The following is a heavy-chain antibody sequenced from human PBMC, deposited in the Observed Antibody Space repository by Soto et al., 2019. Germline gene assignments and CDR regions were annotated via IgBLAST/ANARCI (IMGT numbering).Heavy chain of an antibody. D-gene: IGHD1-1*01. J-gene: IGHJ5*02. CDR1: GFTFGSFW. CDR3: ARQSRGLTTNWFDP. V-gene: IGHV3-7*01. CDR2: INQDGSEK. Sequence: EMQLVESGGGLVQPGGSLRLSCGVSGFTFGSFWMGWVRQAPGKGLEWVANINQDGSEKYYVDSVKGRFTISRDNPRNSLYLQMDTLRVEDTAVYFCARQSRGLTTNWFDPWGQGTLVSVSS.